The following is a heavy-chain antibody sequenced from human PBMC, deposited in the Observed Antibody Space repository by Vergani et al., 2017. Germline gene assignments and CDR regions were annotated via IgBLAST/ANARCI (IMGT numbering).Heavy chain of an antibody. D-gene: IGHD6-19*01. CDR2: INPNSGGT. CDR1: GYTFTGYY. J-gene: IGHJ4*02. Sequence: QVQLVQSGAEVKKPGASVKVSCKASGYTFTGYYMHWARQAPGQGLEWMGWINPNSGGTNYAQKFKGRVTMTRDTSISTAYMELSRLRSDDTAVYYCARSPRSIAVAGTPFDYWGQGTLVTVSS. V-gene: IGHV1-2*02. CDR3: ARSPRSIAVAGTPFDY.